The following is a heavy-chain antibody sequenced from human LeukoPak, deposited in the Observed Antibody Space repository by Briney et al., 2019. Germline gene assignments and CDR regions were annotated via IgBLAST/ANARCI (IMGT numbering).Heavy chain of an antibody. D-gene: IGHD2-15*01. CDR1: GFTFSIYA. CDR3: ARDCERLVVDYAFDI. V-gene: IGHV3-30*09. Sequence: GGSLRLSCAASGFTFSIYAMHWVRQAPGKGREWVAVISYDGSNKYQADSVKGRYAISRDNSKNTLYLQMNSLRAEDTAVYYCARDCERLVVDYAFDIRGQGTMVTVSS. J-gene: IGHJ3*02. CDR2: ISYDGSNK.